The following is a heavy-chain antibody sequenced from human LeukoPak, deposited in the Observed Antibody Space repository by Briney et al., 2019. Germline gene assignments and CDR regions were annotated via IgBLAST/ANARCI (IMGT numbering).Heavy chain of an antibody. V-gene: IGHV3-7*01. J-gene: IGHJ4*02. CDR1: GFTFSNYW. D-gene: IGHD5-18*01. Sequence: PGGSLRLSCAGSGFTFSNYWLSWVRQAPGKGLEWVANINQDGSEINYVDSLKGRFTISRDNAKNSLYLQMNSLRAEDTAVYYCARLDIDLVNSDYWGQGTLVTVSS. CDR2: INQDGSEI. CDR3: ARLDIDLVNSDY.